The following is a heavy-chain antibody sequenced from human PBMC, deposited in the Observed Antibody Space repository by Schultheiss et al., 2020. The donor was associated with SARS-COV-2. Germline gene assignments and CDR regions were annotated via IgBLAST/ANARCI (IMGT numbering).Heavy chain of an antibody. V-gene: IGHV3-21*01. Sequence: GGSLRLSCAASGFTFSSYGMHGVRQAPGKGLEWVSSISSSSSYIYYADSVKGRFTISRDNAKNSLYLQMNSLRAEDTAVYYCARDWYDFWNPYYYYGMDVWGQGTTVTVSS. CDR2: ISSSSSYI. J-gene: IGHJ6*02. D-gene: IGHD3-3*01. CDR3: ARDWYDFWNPYYYYGMDV. CDR1: GFTFSSYG.